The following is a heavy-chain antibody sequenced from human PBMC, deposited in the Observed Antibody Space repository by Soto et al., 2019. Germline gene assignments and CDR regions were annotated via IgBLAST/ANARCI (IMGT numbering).Heavy chain of an antibody. J-gene: IGHJ3*02. CDR1: GFIPSRYY. D-gene: IGHD2-21*01. Sequence: GGSLRLSCAGSGFIPSRYYMHWVRQAPGKGLVWVSHINSDGSSTTYADSVKGRFTISRDNAKNTLYLQMNSLRVEDTAVYYCAREAIPDPAFDIWGQGTMVTVSS. CDR3: AREAIPDPAFDI. CDR2: INSDGSST. V-gene: IGHV3-74*03.